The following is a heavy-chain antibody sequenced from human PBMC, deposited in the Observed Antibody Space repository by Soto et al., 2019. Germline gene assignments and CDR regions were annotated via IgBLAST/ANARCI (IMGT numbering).Heavy chain of an antibody. J-gene: IGHJ6*01. V-gene: IGHV3-73*01. CDR3: QLRDNMDV. CDR1: GFTFSGSS. CDR2: MRSGAKNFAT. Sequence: VQLVESGGGLVRPGGSLKVSCAVSGFTFSGSSIHWVRHSSGRGLEWVGRMRSGAKNFATEYGASMKGRFIISRDDSKNTAYLEMNSLTADDTAVYYCQLRDNMDVWGQGTTV.